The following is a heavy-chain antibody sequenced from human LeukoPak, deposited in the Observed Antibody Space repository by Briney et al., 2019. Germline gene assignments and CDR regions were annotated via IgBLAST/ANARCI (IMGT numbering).Heavy chain of an antibody. CDR1: GGXISNYY. CDR3: ASGSSGYDP. V-gene: IGHV4-4*07. J-gene: IGHJ5*02. D-gene: IGHD5-12*01. CDR2: IYSSGTT. Sequence: SETLSLTCTVSGGXISNYYWSWIRQPAGKGLEWIGRIYSSGTTIYNPSLKSRVTMSVDTSKNQFSLKLSSVTAADTAVYFCASGSSGYDPWGRGTLVTVSS.